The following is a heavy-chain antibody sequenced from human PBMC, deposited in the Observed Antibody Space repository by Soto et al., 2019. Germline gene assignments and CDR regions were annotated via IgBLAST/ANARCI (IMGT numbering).Heavy chain of an antibody. CDR3: TTYYYGMDV. CDR1: GGSISSSNW. V-gene: IGHV3-15*01. J-gene: IGHJ6*02. Sequence: ETLSLTCAVSGGSISSSNWWSWVRQAPGKGLEWVGRIKSKTDGGTTDYAAPVKGRFTISRDDSKNTLYLQMNSLKTEDTAVYYCTTYYYGMDVWGQGTTVTVSS. CDR2: IKSKTDGGTT.